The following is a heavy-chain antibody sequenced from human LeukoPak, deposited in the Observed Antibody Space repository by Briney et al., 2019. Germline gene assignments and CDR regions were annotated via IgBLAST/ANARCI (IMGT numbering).Heavy chain of an antibody. D-gene: IGHD1-26*01. Sequence: PGGSLRLSWAASGLTFSTYAMSSVRQAPRGGLEWVSAISVTGGSTYSADSVKGRFTISRDNSKNTLYLQMNSLRAEDTAAYYCAKRSRGSFRGASAFDYWGQGTVVTVSS. J-gene: IGHJ4*02. CDR3: AKRSRGSFRGASAFDY. CDR2: ISVTGGST. V-gene: IGHV3-23*01. CDR1: GLTFSTYA.